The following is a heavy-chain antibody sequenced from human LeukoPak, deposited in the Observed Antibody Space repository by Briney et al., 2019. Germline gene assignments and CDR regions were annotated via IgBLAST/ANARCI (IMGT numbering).Heavy chain of an antibody. CDR1: GFTFSSYA. CDR3: AKGTLPVIAAAGLFDY. D-gene: IGHD6-13*01. Sequence: PGGSLRLSCAASGFTFSSYAMSWVRQAPGKGLEWVSAISGSGGTTYYADSVKGRFTISRDNSKNTLYLQMNSLRAEDTAVYYCAKGTLPVIAAAGLFDYWGQGTLVTVSS. J-gene: IGHJ4*02. CDR2: ISGSGGTT. V-gene: IGHV3-23*01.